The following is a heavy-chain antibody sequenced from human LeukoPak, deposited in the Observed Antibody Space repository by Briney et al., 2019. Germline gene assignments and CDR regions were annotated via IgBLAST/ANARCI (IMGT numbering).Heavy chain of an antibody. CDR1: GFTFSSYW. Sequence: GGSLRLSCAASGFTFSSYWMHWARQAPGKGLVWVSRINSDGSSTSYADSVKGRFTISRDNSKNTLYLQMNSLRAEDTAVYYCAKDPGRGKKGLDAFDIWGQGTMVTVSS. CDR3: AKDPGRGKKGLDAFDI. D-gene: IGHD1-26*01. CDR2: INSDGSST. J-gene: IGHJ3*02. V-gene: IGHV3-74*01.